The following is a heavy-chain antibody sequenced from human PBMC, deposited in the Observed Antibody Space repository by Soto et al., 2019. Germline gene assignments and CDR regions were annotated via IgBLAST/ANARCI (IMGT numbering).Heavy chain of an antibody. CDR2: FDPEDGET. D-gene: IGHD3-3*01. J-gene: IGHJ3*02. CDR3: ATISGFLEWLSEREHAFDI. CDR1: GYTLTELS. V-gene: IGHV1-24*01. Sequence: ASVKVSCKVSGYTLTELSMHWVRQAPGKGLEWMGGFDPEDGETIYAQKFQGRVTMTEDTSTDTAYMELNSLRSEDTAVYYCATISGFLEWLSEREHAFDIWGQGTMVTVSS.